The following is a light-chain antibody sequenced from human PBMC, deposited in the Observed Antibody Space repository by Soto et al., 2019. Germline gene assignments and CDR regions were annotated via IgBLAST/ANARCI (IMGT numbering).Light chain of an antibody. CDR1: QAVSSN. Sequence: PATLSVSPGERATLSCRASQAVSSNLAWYQQKPGQAPRLLIYAASTRAAGIPDRFSGSGSGTGFTLTITSLQSEDFAVYYCQHYNNWPFTFGPGTKV. CDR3: QHYNNWPFT. J-gene: IGKJ3*01. V-gene: IGKV3-15*01. CDR2: AAS.